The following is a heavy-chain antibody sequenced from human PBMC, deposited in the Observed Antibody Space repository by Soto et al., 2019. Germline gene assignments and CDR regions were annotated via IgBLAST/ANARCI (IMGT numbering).Heavy chain of an antibody. CDR1: GFTFTSSA. CDR3: AASPCPKQLVGWFDP. V-gene: IGHV1-58*02. Sequence: SVKVSCKASGFTFTSSAMQWVRQARGQRLEWIGWIVVGSGNTNYAQKFQERVTITRDMSTSTAYMELSSLRSEDTAVYYCAASPCPKQLVGWFDPWGQGTLVTVSS. J-gene: IGHJ5*02. D-gene: IGHD6-13*01. CDR2: IVVGSGNT.